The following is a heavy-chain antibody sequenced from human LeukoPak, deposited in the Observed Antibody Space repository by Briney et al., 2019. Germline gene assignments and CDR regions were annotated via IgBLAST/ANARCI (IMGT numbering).Heavy chain of an antibody. CDR2: ITSDSTYI. J-gene: IGHJ4*02. CDR1: GFTFSTYA. Sequence: KTGGSLRLSCAASGFTFSTYALNWVRQAPGEGLEWVSTITSDSTYIYYADSVKGRFTISRDNAKNSLYLQMNSLRAEDTAVYYCARELARTYYDILTGYLDYWGQGILVTVSS. CDR3: ARELARTYYDILTGYLDY. V-gene: IGHV3-21*01. D-gene: IGHD3-9*01.